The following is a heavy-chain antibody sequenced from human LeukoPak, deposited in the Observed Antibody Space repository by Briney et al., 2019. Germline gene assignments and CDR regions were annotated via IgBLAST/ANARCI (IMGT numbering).Heavy chain of an antibody. Sequence: GGSLRLSCAASGFTFSSYAMHWVRQAPGKGLEWVAVISYDGSNKYYADSVKGRFTISRDNSKNTLYLQMNSLRAEDTAVYYCARMVEPKWFNYYYYYGMDVWGQGTTVTVSS. J-gene: IGHJ6*02. V-gene: IGHV3-30-3*01. D-gene: IGHD1-14*01. CDR2: ISYDGSNK. CDR1: GFTFSSYA. CDR3: ARMVEPKWFNYYYYYGMDV.